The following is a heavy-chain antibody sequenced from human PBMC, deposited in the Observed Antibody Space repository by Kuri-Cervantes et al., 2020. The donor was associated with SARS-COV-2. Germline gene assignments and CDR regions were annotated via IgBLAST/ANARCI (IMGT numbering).Heavy chain of an antibody. D-gene: IGHD6-13*01. J-gene: IGHJ6*02. V-gene: IGHV6-1*01. CDR3: ARDHPLRAAAGNYYYYGMDV. CDR1: GASVSGNSAA. CDR2: TYYRSKWYN. Sequence: ETLSLTCAISGASVSGNSAAWNWIRQSPSRGLEWLGRTYYRSKWYNDYAVSVSSRITTNPDTSKNQYSLQLNSVTPEDTSVYYCARDHPLRAAAGNYYYYGMDVWGQGTTVTVSS.